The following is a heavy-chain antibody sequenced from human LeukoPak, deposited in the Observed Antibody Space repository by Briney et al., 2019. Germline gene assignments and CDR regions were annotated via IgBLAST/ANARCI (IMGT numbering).Heavy chain of an antibody. Sequence: GGSLRLSCAASGVTFSSYAMTWVRQAPGKGLEWVPGISGSGGSTYYADSVKGRFTISRDNSKNTLYLQMNSLRAEDTAVYYCAKGTGYYGSGSFDYWGQGTLVTVSS. J-gene: IGHJ4*02. CDR3: AKGTGYYGSGSFDY. CDR1: GVTFSSYA. V-gene: IGHV3-23*01. D-gene: IGHD3-10*01. CDR2: ISGSGGST.